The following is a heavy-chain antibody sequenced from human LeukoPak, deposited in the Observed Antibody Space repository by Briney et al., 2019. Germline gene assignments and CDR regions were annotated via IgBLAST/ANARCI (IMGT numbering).Heavy chain of an antibody. Sequence: GGSLTLSCAASGFIFSNAWMNGVRQAPGEGLEWVGRIKSKPDGGTTDYAVPVKGRFTTSRDDSKSTLYLQMNSLKTEDTAMYYCIRYGYNLLEYSQHWGQGTLVTVSS. CDR3: IRYGYNLLEYSQH. D-gene: IGHD5-24*01. J-gene: IGHJ1*01. CDR2: IKSKPDGGTT. CDR1: GFIFSNAW. V-gene: IGHV3-15*07.